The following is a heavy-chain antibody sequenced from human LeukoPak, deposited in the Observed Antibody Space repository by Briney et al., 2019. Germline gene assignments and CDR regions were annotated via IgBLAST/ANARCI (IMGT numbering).Heavy chain of an antibody. CDR1: GFTFSSYW. CDR3: AREGDSYAFDI. CDR2: INSDGSST. V-gene: IGHV3-74*01. Sequence: GGSLRLSCAASGFTFSSYWMHWVRQAPGKGLVWVSRINSDGSSTSYADSVKGRFTISRDNAKNTLYLQMNSLRAEDTAVYYCAREGDSYAFDIWGQGTMVTVSS. J-gene: IGHJ3*02. D-gene: IGHD3-22*01.